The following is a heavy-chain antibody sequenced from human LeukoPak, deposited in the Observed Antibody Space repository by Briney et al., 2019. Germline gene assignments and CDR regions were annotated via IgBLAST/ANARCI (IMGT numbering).Heavy chain of an antibody. V-gene: IGHV3-30*02. Sequence: GGSLRLSCAASGFTFSSYGMHWVRQAPGKGLEWVAFIRYDGSNKYYADSVKGRFTIFRDNSKNTLYLQMNSLRAEDTAVYYCATRNYYDSSGQRDYWGQGTLVTVSS. D-gene: IGHD3-22*01. CDR2: IRYDGSNK. CDR1: GFTFSSYG. J-gene: IGHJ4*02. CDR3: ATRNYYDSSGQRDY.